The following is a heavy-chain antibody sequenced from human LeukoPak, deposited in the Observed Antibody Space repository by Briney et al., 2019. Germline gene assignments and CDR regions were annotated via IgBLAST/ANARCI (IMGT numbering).Heavy chain of an antibody. V-gene: IGHV3-7*01. J-gene: IGHJ4*02. CDR1: GFTFSSYW. D-gene: IGHD3-3*01. Sequence: GGSLRLSCAASGFTFSSYWMSWVRQAPGKGLEWVANIKQDGSQKYYVDSVEGRFSISRDNAKNSLYLQMNSLRAGDTAVYYCARGVPYASWSGPHYSDYWGQGTLVTVSS. CDR3: ARGVPYASWSGPHYSDY. CDR2: IKQDGSQK.